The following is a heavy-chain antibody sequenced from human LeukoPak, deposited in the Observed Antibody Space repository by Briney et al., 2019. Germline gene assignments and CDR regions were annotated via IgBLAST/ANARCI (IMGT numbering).Heavy chain of an antibody. CDR2: INPNIGGT. D-gene: IGHD6-13*01. V-gene: IGHV1-2*02. Sequence: ASVKVSCKASGYTFTGYYMHWVRQAPGQGLEWMGWINPNIGGTNYAQKFQGRVTMTRDTSISTAYMELSRLRTDDTAVYYCAREGSSSWYEGIDYWGQGTLVTVSS. J-gene: IGHJ4*02. CDR3: AREGSSSWYEGIDY. CDR1: GYTFTGYY.